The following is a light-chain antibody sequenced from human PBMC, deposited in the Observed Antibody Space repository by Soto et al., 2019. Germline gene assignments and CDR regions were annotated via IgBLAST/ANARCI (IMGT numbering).Light chain of an antibody. J-gene: IGLJ1*01. Sequence: QSVLTQPASVSDSPGQSITISCTGTSSDVGGSNFVSWYQQHPGKPPKLIIYDVANRPSGVSNRFSGSKSGSTASLIISRLQTEDEADYYCVSYTSSTTYVLGTGTKAPS. CDR3: VSYTSSTTYV. V-gene: IGLV2-14*03. CDR2: DVA. CDR1: SSDVGGSNF.